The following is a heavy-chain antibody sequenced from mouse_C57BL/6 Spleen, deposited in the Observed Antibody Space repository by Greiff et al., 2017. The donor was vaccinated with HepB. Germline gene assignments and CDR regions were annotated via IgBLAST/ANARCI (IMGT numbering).Heavy chain of an antibody. D-gene: IGHD2-5*01. CDR1: GYAFTNYL. Sequence: QVQLQQSGAELVRPGPSVKVSCKASGYAFTNYLIEWVKQRPGQGLEWIGVINPGSGGTNYNEKFKGKATLTADKSSSTAYMQLSSLTSEDSAVYFCARTDSNYPYYAMDYWGQGTSVTVSS. J-gene: IGHJ4*01. CDR2: INPGSGGT. V-gene: IGHV1-54*01. CDR3: ARTDSNYPYYAMDY.